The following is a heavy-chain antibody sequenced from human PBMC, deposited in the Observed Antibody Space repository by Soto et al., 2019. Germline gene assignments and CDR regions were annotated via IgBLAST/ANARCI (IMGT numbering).Heavy chain of an antibody. CDR3: TRGITLIRGVIPPGYYYGMDV. CDR1: GGTFSSYA. D-gene: IGHD3-10*01. CDR2: FNTIFEKA. Sequence: QVQLVQSGAEVKKPGSSVKVSCKASGGTFSSYAISWVRQAPGQGLEWMGGFNTIFEKANYAQKFQGRVTITADESTKTAYMELSSQRSEDTAVYYCTRGITLIRGVIPPGYYYGMDVWGQGTTVAVSS. J-gene: IGHJ6*02. V-gene: IGHV1-69*01.